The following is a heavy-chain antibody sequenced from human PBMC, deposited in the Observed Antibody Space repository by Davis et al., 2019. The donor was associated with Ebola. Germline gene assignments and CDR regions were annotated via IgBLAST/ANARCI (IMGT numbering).Heavy chain of an antibody. D-gene: IGHD6-13*01. Sequence: GSLRLSCAVSGDSISSSNWWSWVRQPPGKGLEWIGEISQSGSTNYNPSLKSRVTISVDTSKNQFSLKLSSVTAADTAVYYCARNEKIAAAGYYYGMDVWGQGTTVTVSS. J-gene: IGHJ6*02. CDR1: GDSISSSNW. CDR3: ARNEKIAAAGYYYGMDV. CDR2: ISQSGST. V-gene: IGHV4-4*02.